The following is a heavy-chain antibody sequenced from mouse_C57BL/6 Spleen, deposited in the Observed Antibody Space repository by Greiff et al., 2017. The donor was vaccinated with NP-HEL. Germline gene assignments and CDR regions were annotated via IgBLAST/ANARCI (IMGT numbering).Heavy chain of an antibody. Sequence: VQLQQSGPELVKPGASVKISCKASGYAFSSSWMNWVKQRPGKGLEWIGRIYPGDGDTNYNGKFKGKAPLTADKSSSPAYMQLSGLTSEDSAVYISVRDYYDSGYYLDYWGQGTTLTVSS. D-gene: IGHD1-1*01. CDR2: IYPGDGDT. J-gene: IGHJ2*01. CDR3: VRDYYDSGYYLDY. V-gene: IGHV1-82*01. CDR1: GYAFSSSW.